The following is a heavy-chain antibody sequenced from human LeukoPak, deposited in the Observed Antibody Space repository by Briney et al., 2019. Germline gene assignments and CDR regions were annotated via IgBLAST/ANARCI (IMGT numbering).Heavy chain of an antibody. V-gene: IGHV4-34*01. CDR3: ARVDDGYCMDV. CDR2: INHSGST. D-gene: IGHD1-1*01. Sequence: SETLSLTCAVYGGSFSGYYWSWIRQPPGKGLEWIGEINHSGSTNYNPSLKSRVTISVDTSKNQFSLKLSSVTAADTAVYYCARVDDGYCMDVWGKGTTVTVSS. J-gene: IGHJ6*03. CDR1: GGSFSGYY.